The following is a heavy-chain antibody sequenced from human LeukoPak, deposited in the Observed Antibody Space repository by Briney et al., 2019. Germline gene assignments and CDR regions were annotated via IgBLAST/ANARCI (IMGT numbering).Heavy chain of an antibody. CDR3: ARDRFTGSSGWYEDY. CDR2: FDPEDGEI. Sequence: ASVKVSCKVSGYTLSELSMHWVRQAPGKGLEWMGGFDPEDGEIIYAQKFQGRVTMTEDTFTDTAYMELSSLRSEDTAVYYCARDRFTGSSGWYEDYWGQGTLVTVSS. D-gene: IGHD6-19*01. CDR1: GYTLSELS. J-gene: IGHJ4*02. V-gene: IGHV1-24*01.